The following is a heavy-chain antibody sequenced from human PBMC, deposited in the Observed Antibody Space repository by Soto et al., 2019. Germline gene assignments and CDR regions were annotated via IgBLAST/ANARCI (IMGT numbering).Heavy chain of an antibody. D-gene: IGHD3-22*01. CDR1: GVSISSYY. J-gene: IGHJ4*02. V-gene: IGHV4-59*01. CDR2: IYYSGST. Sequence: SETLSLTCTVSGVSISSYYWSWIRQPPGKGLEWIGYIYYSGSTNYNPSLKSRVTISVDTSKNQFSLKLSSVTAADTAVYYCARGRSYYYDSSGSRKYYFDYWGQGTLVTVSS. CDR3: ARGRSYYYDSSGSRKYYFDY.